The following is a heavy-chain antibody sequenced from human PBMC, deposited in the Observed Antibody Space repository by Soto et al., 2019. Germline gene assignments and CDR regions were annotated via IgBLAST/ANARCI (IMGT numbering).Heavy chain of an antibody. Sequence: EVQLVESGGGLVQPGGSLRLSCAASGFTFSDHYMDWVRQAPGKGLEWVARSRNRVNSHTTEYAASVKGRFTISRDESKSSLSLQMNSLKIEDTAVYYCTQGLLGGAPSYTFHGMDVWGQGTTVTVSS. CDR2: SRNRVNSHTT. V-gene: IGHV3-72*01. D-gene: IGHD1-26*01. J-gene: IGHJ6*01. CDR1: GFTFSDHY. CDR3: TQGLLGGAPSYTFHGMDV.